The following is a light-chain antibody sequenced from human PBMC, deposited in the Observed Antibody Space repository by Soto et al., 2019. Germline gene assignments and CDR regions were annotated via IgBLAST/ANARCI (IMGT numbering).Light chain of an antibody. CDR1: QRIDRW. V-gene: IGKV1-5*03. CDR2: RAS. CDR3: QQYRTYTYT. Sequence: DIQMTQSPSTLSSSVEDRVTITCRASQRIDRWLAWYQQKPWKAPKLLIYRASSLESGVPSRFSGSGSGTAFTLTISSRQPDDFATYYCQQYRTYTYTFAQGTKLAIK. J-gene: IGKJ2*01.